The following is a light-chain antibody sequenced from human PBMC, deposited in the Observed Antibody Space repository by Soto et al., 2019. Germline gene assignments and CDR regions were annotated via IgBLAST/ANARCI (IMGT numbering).Light chain of an antibody. CDR3: QQHSDWPLT. Sequence: IALPQSLGTLSSSPGEGAPLSCRASQSVGSYLAGYQQKPGQAPRLLIYDASNRATGIPARFSGRGFGTDRTLTISSREPEDFAGYYCQQHSDWPLTFGGGPMVEIK. CDR1: QSVGSY. V-gene: IGKV3-11*01. CDR2: DAS. J-gene: IGKJ4*01.